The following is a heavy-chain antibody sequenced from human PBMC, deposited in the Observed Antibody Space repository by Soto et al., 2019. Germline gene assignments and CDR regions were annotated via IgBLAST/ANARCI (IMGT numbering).Heavy chain of an antibody. D-gene: IGHD3-3*01. V-gene: IGHV4-39*01. Sequence: TSETLSLTCTVSGGSISSSSYYWGWIRQPPGKGQEWIGSIYYSGSTYYNPSLKSRVTISVDTSKKQFSLKLSSVTAAVTAFYYCARQTYYDFWSGYPDYWGQGTLVTVSS. CDR3: ARQTYYDFWSGYPDY. J-gene: IGHJ4*02. CDR1: GGSISSSSYY. CDR2: IYYSGST.